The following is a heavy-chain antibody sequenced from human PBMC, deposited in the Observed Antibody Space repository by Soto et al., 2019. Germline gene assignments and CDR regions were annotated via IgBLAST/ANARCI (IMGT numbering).Heavy chain of an antibody. J-gene: IGHJ5*02. CDR1: GYTFTSDG. V-gene: IGHV1-18*04. D-gene: IGHD4-17*01. CDR3: ARDGDYRFDP. Sequence: QVQLVQSGTEVKKPGASVKVSCKASGYTFTSDGISWVRQAPGQGLEWMGWISVYNGNTNYAQNLQDRVTMTIDTSTNTAYMELRSLRSDGTAVYHCARDGDYRFDPWGQGTLVTVSS. CDR2: ISVYNGNT.